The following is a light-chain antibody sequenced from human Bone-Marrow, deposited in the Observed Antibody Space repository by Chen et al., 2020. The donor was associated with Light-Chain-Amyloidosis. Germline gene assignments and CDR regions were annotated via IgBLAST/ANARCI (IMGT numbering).Light chain of an antibody. J-gene: IGLJ1*01. V-gene: IGLV2-14*01. CDR3: SSYAITNALG. CDR2: EVT. Sequence: QSALTQPASVSGFPGQSITIPCTGTNSDAGGDNHVSWYQQHPDKAPKLMIYEVTTRPSWVHDRFSGSTSDNTASLTLAGLPTEDEADYFWSSYAITNALGFGSGTRVTVL. CDR1: NSDAGGDNH.